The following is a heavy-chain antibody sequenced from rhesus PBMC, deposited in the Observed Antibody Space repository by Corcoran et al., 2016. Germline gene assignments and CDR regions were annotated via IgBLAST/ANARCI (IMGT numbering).Heavy chain of an antibody. CDR2: ISYSGST. V-gene: IGHV4-122*02. D-gene: IGHD6-25*01. Sequence: QLQLQESGPGLVKPSETLSLTCAVSGYSISSGYGWSWIRQPPGKGLEWIGYISYSGSTSYNPSLKSRVTISGDTSKNQFSLKLSSVTAADTAVYYCARRYGSWGFDYWGQGVLVTVSS. CDR1: GYSISSGYG. J-gene: IGHJ4*01. CDR3: ARRYGSWGFDY.